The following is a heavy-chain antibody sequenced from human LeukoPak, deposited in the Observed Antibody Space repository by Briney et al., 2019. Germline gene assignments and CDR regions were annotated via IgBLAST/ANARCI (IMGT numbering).Heavy chain of an antibody. CDR3: ANNIRDQLLCGFNY. D-gene: IGHD2-2*01. J-gene: IGHJ4*02. V-gene: IGHV3-23*01. CDR1: GFTFEASA. Sequence: GRSLRLSCAASGFTFEASAMSSVRQAPGKGLEWVAVIAGGGESTYYPDSVKARFTISRNNSKKTLFLQVNSLSDEDTAVYVCANNIRDQLLCGFNYWGQGIVVTVSS. CDR2: IAGGGEST.